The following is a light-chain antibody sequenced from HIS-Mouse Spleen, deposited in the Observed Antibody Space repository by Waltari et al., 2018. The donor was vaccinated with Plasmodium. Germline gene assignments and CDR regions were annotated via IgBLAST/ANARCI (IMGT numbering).Light chain of an antibody. V-gene: IGLV5-37*01. CDR1: SDINVGSYN. J-gene: IGLJ3*02. CDR3: MLSPSNAPAA. Sequence: QPVLTQPPSSSASPGESARLTCTLPSDINVGSYNIYWYQQKPGRPPRYLLYYYSDSDKGQGSGAATRVSGSKDAHATTGIFLTSGLQSEDEPDYDCMLSPSNAPAAFGGGTKLTVL. CDR2: YYSDSDK.